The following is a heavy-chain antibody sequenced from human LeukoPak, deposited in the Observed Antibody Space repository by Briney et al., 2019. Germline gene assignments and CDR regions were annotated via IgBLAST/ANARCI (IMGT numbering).Heavy chain of an antibody. CDR3: ARVSTVLRYFDWLLSD. V-gene: IGHV1-2*02. J-gene: IGHJ4*02. Sequence: ASVKVSCKASGYTFTGYYMHWVRQAPGQGLEWMGWINPNSGGTNYAQKFQGRVTMTRDTSISTAYMELSSLRSEDTAVYYCARVSTVLRYFDWLLSDWGQGTLVTVSS. CDR2: INPNSGGT. CDR1: GYTFTGYY. D-gene: IGHD3-9*01.